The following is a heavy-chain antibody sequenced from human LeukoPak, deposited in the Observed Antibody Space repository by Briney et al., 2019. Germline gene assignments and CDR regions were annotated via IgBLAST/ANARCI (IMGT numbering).Heavy chain of an antibody. D-gene: IGHD6-6*01. CDR2: ISGSGGST. CDR1: GFTFSSYA. CDR3: ATCSNSFARRTYFDY. J-gene: IGHJ4*02. Sequence: PGGSLRLSCAASGFTFSSYAMSWVRQAPGKGLEWGSAISGSGGSTYYADSVKGRFTISRDNSKNTLYLQMNSLRAEDTAVYYCATCSNSFARRTYFDYWGQGTLVTVSS. V-gene: IGHV3-23*01.